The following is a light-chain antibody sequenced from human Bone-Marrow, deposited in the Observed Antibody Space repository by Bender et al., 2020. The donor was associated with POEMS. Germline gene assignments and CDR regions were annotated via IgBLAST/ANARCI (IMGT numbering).Light chain of an antibody. CDR2: QDD. CDR3: QAWDSTTAPFV. CDR1: KLGEKY. Sequence: SYELTQPTSVSVSPGQTASVTCSGDKLGEKYVSWYQQKSGHSPVMVIYQDDRRPSGIPERFSGSISGDTATLTIRETQPVDEADYYCQAWDSTTAPFVFGTGTTVTVL. J-gene: IGLJ1*01. V-gene: IGLV3-1*01.